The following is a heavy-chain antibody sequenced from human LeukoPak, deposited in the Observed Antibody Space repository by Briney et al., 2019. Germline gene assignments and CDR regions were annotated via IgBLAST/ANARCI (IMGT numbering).Heavy chain of an antibody. J-gene: IGHJ3*02. Sequence: PGGSLRLSCAASGFIFNTYVMHWVRQAPGKGLEWLAFIRYDGSNKNYADSVKGRFTISRDNTKNSLYLQMNSLRAEDTAAYYCAKDGGSDPDSFDIWGQGTMVTVSS. CDR1: GFIFNTYV. CDR2: IRYDGSNK. CDR3: AKDGGSDPDSFDI. D-gene: IGHD2-15*01. V-gene: IGHV3-30*02.